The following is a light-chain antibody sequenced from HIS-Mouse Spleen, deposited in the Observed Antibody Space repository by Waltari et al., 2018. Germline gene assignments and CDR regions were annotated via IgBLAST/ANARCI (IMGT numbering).Light chain of an antibody. J-gene: IGLJ3*02. CDR2: RNN. V-gene: IGLV1-47*01. CDR3: AAWDDSLSGYWV. Sequence: QSVLTQPPSASGTPGPRVTIACSGTSPNIGSNYVYLYQQPPGTAPKLLIYRNNQRPSGVPDRFSGSKSGTSASLAISGLRSEDEADYYCAAWDDSLSGYWVFGGGTKLTVL. CDR1: SPNIGSNY.